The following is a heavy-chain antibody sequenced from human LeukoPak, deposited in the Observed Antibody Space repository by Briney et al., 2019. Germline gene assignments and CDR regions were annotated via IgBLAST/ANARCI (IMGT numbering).Heavy chain of an antibody. V-gene: IGHV1-69*13. Sequence: ASVKVSCXASGGTFSSYAISWVRRAPGQGLEWMGGIIPIFGTANYAQKFQGRVTITADESTSTAYMELSSLRSEDTAVYYCARVGYCSSTSCYLWMGAFDIWGQGTMVTVSS. CDR3: ARVGYCSSTSCYLWMGAFDI. J-gene: IGHJ3*02. CDR2: IIPIFGTA. CDR1: GGTFSSYA. D-gene: IGHD2-2*01.